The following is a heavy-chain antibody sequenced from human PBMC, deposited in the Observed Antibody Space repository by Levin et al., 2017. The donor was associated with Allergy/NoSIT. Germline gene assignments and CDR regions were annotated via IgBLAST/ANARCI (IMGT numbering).Heavy chain of an antibody. CDR2: VYHSGST. CDR3: ARGPYKSGWYGSYYFDD. D-gene: IGHD6-19*01. Sequence: SETLSLTCGVSGGAITSTNWWSWVRQPPGKGLEWIGEVYHSGSTNSNPSLKSRLTISVDKSKNQFTLSVNSVTAADTAVYYCARGPYKSGWYGSYYFDDWGQGTLVTVSS. J-gene: IGHJ4*02. CDR1: GGAITSTNW. V-gene: IGHV4-4*02.